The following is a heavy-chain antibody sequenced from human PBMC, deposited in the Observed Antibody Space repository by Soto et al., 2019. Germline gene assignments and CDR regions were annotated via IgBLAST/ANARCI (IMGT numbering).Heavy chain of an antibody. CDR3: AKDGLQFYFDY. Sequence: QVQLVESGGGVVQPGRSLRLSCAASGFTFSSYGMHWVRQAPGKGLDWVAVISYDGSNKYYADSVKGRFTISRDNSKNTLYLQMNSLRAEDTAVYYCAKDGLQFYFDYWGQGTLVTVSS. D-gene: IGHD5-12*01. CDR1: GFTFSSYG. CDR2: ISYDGSNK. J-gene: IGHJ4*02. V-gene: IGHV3-30*18.